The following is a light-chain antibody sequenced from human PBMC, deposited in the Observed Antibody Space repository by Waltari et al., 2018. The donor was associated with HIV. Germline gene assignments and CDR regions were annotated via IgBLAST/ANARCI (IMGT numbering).Light chain of an antibody. J-gene: IGKJ1*01. Sequence: EVVMTQSPATLLESPGKTANPSCRASRRVGSSLAWYQQKPGRGPRLLIYGASSRASDVPPTVSGSGAGTDFSLSISSLRSDDVGIYYCQQYSTWPLTFGRGTTVEIK. CDR3: QQYSTWPLT. CDR2: GAS. CDR1: RRVGSS. V-gene: IGKV3-15*01.